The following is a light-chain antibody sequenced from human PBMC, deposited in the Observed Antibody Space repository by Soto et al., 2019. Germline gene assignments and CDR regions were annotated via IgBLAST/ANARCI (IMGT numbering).Light chain of an antibody. CDR2: EVN. Sequence: QSALTQPASVSGSPGQSITISCTGTSSDVGSYNLVSWYQQHPGKAPKLMIFEVNKRPSGVSNRFSGSKSGNTASLTISGLQAEDEADFYCSSYAGSSIVVFGGGTKVTVL. J-gene: IGLJ2*01. V-gene: IGLV2-23*02. CDR1: SSDVGSYNL. CDR3: SSYAGSSIVV.